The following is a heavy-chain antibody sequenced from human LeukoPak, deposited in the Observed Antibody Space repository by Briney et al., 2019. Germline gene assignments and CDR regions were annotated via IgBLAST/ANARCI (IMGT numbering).Heavy chain of an antibody. CDR1: GGSISSYY. V-gene: IGHV4-59*01. CDR2: IYYSGST. CDR3: ARQGYDSSGYYSYYFDY. Sequence: SETLSLTCTVSGGSISSYYWSWIRQPPGKGLEWIGYIYYSGSTDYNPSLKSRVTISVDTSKNQFSLKLRSVTAADTAVYYCARQGYDSSGYYSYYFDYWGQGTLVVVSS. J-gene: IGHJ4*02. D-gene: IGHD3-22*01.